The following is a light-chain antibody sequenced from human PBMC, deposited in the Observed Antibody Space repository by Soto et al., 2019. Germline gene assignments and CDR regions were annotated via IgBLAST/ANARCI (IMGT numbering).Light chain of an antibody. V-gene: IGLV1-40*01. CDR3: QSYDSSLSGVV. CDR1: SSNIGAGYD. CDR2: GSS. Sequence: SVLTQPPSVSGAPGQRVTISCTGSSSNIGAGYDVHWYQQLPGTAPKLLIYGSSNRPSGVPDRFSGSKSGTSASLAITGLQAEDEADYYCQSYDSSLSGVVFGGGTKLTVL. J-gene: IGLJ2*01.